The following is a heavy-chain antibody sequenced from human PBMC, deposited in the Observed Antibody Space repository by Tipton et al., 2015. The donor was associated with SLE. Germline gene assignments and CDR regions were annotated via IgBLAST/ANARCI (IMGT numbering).Heavy chain of an antibody. V-gene: IGHV4-59*12. CDR2: IYYSGST. Sequence: TLSLTCTVSGDSISSYYYTWIRQSPGKELEWIGYIYYSGSTNYNPSLKSRVTLSVDTSKNQFSLKLTSVTAADTALYYCATKANPGPPAFLTDVWGQGTTVTVSS. CDR1: GDSISSYY. J-gene: IGHJ6*02. D-gene: IGHD1-14*01. CDR3: ATKANPGPPAFLTDV.